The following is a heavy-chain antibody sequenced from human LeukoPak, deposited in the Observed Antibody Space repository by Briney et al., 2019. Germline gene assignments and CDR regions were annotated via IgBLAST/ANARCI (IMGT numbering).Heavy chain of an antibody. Sequence: SVKVSCKASGGTFSSYAISWVRQAPGQGLEWMGGIIPIFGTANYAQKFQGRVTMTRDTSISTAYMELSRLRSDDTAVYYCARDSLAWLERRGINDYWGQGTLVTVSS. J-gene: IGHJ4*02. D-gene: IGHD1-1*01. V-gene: IGHV1-69*05. CDR2: IIPIFGTA. CDR1: GGTFSSYA. CDR3: ARDSLAWLERRGINDY.